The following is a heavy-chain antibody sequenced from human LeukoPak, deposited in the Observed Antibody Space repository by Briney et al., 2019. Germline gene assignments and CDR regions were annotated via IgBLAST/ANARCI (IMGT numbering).Heavy chain of an antibody. Sequence: GGSLRLSCAASGFTFSSYWMSWVRQAPGKGLEWVANIKQDGSEKYYVDSVKGRFTIPRDNAKNSLYLQMNSLRAEDTAVYYCARDAYYDFWSGYHHFDYWGQGTPVTVSS. CDR3: ARDAYYDFWSGYHHFDY. CDR2: IKQDGSEK. D-gene: IGHD3-3*01. CDR1: GFTFSSYW. V-gene: IGHV3-7*01. J-gene: IGHJ4*02.